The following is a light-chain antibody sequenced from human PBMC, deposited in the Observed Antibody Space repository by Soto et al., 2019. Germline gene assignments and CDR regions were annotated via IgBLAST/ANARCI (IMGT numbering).Light chain of an antibody. CDR2: GAS. CDR1: QDLSND. J-gene: IGKJ2*01. CDR3: QQYHDLPYT. V-gene: IGKV1-33*01. Sequence: DIQMTQSPSSLSASVGDRVTVTCQASQDLSNDLNWYQQKPGKAPKLLIYGASNLETGVPSRFIGSGSRSHFTFTISSLQPEDLAPYYCQQYHDLPYTFGQGTKLDIQ.